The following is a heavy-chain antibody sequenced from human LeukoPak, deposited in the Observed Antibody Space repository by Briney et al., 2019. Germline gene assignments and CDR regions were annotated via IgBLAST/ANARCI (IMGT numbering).Heavy chain of an antibody. V-gene: IGHV4-59*04. J-gene: IGHJ4*02. D-gene: IGHD6-19*01. CDR2: IYETGST. CDR1: GGSISSYH. CDR3: VKSGGYGLIDY. Sequence: SETLSLTCTVSGGSISSYHWTWIRQPPGKGLEWIGNIYETGSTYYNASLQSRVTISIDMSKNQISLRLTSVSAADTAMYYCVKSGGYGLIDYWGQGTLVTVSS.